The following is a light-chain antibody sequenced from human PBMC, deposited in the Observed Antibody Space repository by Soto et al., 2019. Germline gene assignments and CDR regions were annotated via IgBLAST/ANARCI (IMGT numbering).Light chain of an antibody. Sequence: EIVLTQSPATLSLSPGERATLSCRASQSVSSYLAWYQQKPGQAPRLLIYDASSRATGIPARFSGSGSGTEFTLTISSLEPEDFAVYYCQQRSNSFTFGPGTKVDIK. V-gene: IGKV3-11*01. CDR3: QQRSNSFT. CDR2: DAS. CDR1: QSVSSY. J-gene: IGKJ3*01.